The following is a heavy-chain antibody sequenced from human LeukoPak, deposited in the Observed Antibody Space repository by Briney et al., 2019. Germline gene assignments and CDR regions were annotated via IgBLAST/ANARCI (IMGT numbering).Heavy chain of an antibody. CDR3: ARDFIAAAGTGEYYFDY. CDR2: INHSGNT. Sequence: SETLSLTCAVYGGSFSGYYWSWIRQPPGKGLEWIGEINHSGNTNYNPSLKSRVTISVDTSKNQFSLKLSSVTAADTAVYYCARDFIAAAGTGEYYFDYWGQGTLVTVSS. D-gene: IGHD6-13*01. CDR1: GGSFSGYY. V-gene: IGHV4-34*01. J-gene: IGHJ4*02.